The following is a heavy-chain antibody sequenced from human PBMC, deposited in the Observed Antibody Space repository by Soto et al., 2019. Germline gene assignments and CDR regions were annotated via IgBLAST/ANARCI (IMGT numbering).Heavy chain of an antibody. V-gene: IGHV3-21*01. CDR1: GFFFSSYT. J-gene: IGHJ6*02. CDR2: MDSLSTSI. CDR3: ARVLSGYARTSQRGSDV. D-gene: IGHD3-22*01. Sequence: GGSLRLSCAASGFFFSSYTVHGVRKAQGKGLEWVSSMDSLSTSIYYADSLKGRCTVSRDNAKKSLYLHIDSLRAEDTAVYYCARVLSGYARTSQRGSDVWGQGT.